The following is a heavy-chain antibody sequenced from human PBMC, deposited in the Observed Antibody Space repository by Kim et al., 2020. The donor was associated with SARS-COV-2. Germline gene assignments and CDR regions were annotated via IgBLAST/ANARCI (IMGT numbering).Heavy chain of an antibody. D-gene: IGHD2-2*01. CDR1: GFTFDDYG. V-gene: IGHV3-20*01. CDR3: VRDYAGGPFDL. Sequence: GGSLRLSCAASGFTFDDYGMSWVRQAPGKGLEWVSGINRNSDSTGYADSVKGRFTISRDNAKNSLFLQMNSPRAEDTALYHCVRDYAGGPFDLWGQGTLV. CDR2: INRNSDST. J-gene: IGHJ4*02.